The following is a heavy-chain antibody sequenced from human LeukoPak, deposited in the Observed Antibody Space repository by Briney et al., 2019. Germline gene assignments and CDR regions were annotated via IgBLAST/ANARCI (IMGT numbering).Heavy chain of an antibody. CDR1: GYTFTSYG. D-gene: IGHD3-9*01. J-gene: IGHJ5*02. CDR3: ARSELGYFDWLLMNNWFDP. CDR2: ISAYNGNT. Sequence: ASVKVSCKASGYTFTSYGISWVRQAPGQGLEWMGWISAYNGNTNYAQKLQGRVTMTTDTSTSTAYMELRSLRSDDTAVYYCARSELGYFDWLLMNNWFDPWGQGTLVTVSS. V-gene: IGHV1-18*01.